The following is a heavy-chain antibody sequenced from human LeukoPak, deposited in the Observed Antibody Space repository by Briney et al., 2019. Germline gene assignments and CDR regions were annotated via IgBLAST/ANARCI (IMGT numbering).Heavy chain of an antibody. V-gene: IGHV1-2*02. D-gene: IGHD6-6*01. CDR1: GGTFSSYA. CDR2: INPNSGGT. Sequence: VASVKVPCKASGGTFSSYAISWVRQAPGQGLEWMGWINPNSGGTNYAQKFQGRVTMTRDTSISTAYMELSRLRSDDTAVYYCASEWSGIAARRTTRYNWFDPWGQGTLVTVSS. CDR3: ASEWSGIAARRTTRYNWFDP. J-gene: IGHJ5*02.